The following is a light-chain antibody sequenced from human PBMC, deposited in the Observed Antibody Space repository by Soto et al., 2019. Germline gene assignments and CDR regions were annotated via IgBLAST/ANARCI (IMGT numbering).Light chain of an antibody. J-gene: IGKJ1*01. CDR2: AAS. CDR1: QSVSSN. V-gene: IGKV3-20*01. Sequence: EIVMTQSPVTLSVSPGERATLSCRASQSVSSNLVWYQQKPGQAPRLLIYAASRRATGIPDRFSGSGSGTDFTLTISRLEPEDFAVYYCQQYGSSPWTFGQGTKVDIK. CDR3: QQYGSSPWT.